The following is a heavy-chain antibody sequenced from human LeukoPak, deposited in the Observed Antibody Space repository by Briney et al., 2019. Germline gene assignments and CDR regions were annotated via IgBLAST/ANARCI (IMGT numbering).Heavy chain of an antibody. CDR3: ARGLLWFGEYRAQYYYYMDV. Sequence: SETLSLTCTVSGASISSSTYYWAWIRQPPGKGPVWIASIYYSGTTYYNPSLKSRVTISVDTSKNQFSLNVRSVTAADAAVYYCARGLLWFGEYRAQYYYYMDVWGKGTTVTVSS. V-gene: IGHV4-39*07. CDR2: IYYSGTT. J-gene: IGHJ6*03. CDR1: GASISSSTYY. D-gene: IGHD3-10*01.